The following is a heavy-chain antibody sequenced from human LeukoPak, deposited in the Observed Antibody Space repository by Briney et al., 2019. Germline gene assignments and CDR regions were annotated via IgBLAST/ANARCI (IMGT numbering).Heavy chain of an antibody. V-gene: IGHV3-74*01. J-gene: IGHJ6*03. CDR3: ARETASYGDYPYYYYYMDV. Sequence: GGSLRLSCAASGFTFSSYWMHWVRQAPGKGLVWVSRINSDGSSTSYADSVKGRFTISRDNAKNSLYLQMNSLRAEDTAVYYCARETASYGDYPYYYYYMDVWGEGTTVTVSS. CDR2: INSDGSST. CDR1: GFTFSSYW. D-gene: IGHD4-17*01.